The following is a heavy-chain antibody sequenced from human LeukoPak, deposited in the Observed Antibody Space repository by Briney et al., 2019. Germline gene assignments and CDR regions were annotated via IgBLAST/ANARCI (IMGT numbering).Heavy chain of an antibody. CDR3: ARGRIAAAGTGNWFDP. J-gene: IGHJ5*02. D-gene: IGHD6-13*01. Sequence: SETLSLTCAVYGGSFSGCYWSWIRQPPGKGLEWIGEINHSGSTNYNPSLKSRVTISVDTSKNQFSLKLSSVTAADTAVYYCARGRIAAAGTGNWFDPWGQGTLVTVSS. CDR1: GGSFSGCY. V-gene: IGHV4-34*01. CDR2: INHSGST.